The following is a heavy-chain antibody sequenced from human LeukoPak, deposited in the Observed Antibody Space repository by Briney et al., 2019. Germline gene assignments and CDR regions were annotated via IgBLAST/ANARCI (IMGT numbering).Heavy chain of an antibody. D-gene: IGHD6-13*01. V-gene: IGHV4-59*01. J-gene: IGHJ2*01. CDR1: GGSISSYY. CDR3: ARDQGAAASWYFDL. Sequence: SETLSLTCTVSGGSISSYYWSWIRQPPGKGLEWIGYIYYSGSTNYNPSLKSRVTISVDTSKNQFSLKLSSVTAADTAVYYCARDQGAAASWYFDLWGRGTLVTVSS. CDR2: IYYSGST.